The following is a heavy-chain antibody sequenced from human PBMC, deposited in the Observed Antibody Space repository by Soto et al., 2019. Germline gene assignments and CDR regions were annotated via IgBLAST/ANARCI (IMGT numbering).Heavy chain of an antibody. J-gene: IGHJ6*02. V-gene: IGHV3-33*01. D-gene: IGHD3-3*01. CDR2: IWYDGSKK. CDR1: GFTFSSFG. CDR3: ARDASYYSLWSGYYPSRNGMDV. Sequence: QVQVVESGGGVVQPGRSLRLSCAASGFTFSSFGMHWVRQAPGKGLEWVSLIWYDGSKKSYGDSVKGRFTISRDNYRNTVYLQRTSLRADDTAVYYCARDASYYSLWSGYYPSRNGMDVWGQGTTVTVSS.